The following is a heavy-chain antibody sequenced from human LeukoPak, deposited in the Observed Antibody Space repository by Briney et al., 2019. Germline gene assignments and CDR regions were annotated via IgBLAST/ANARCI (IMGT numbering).Heavy chain of an antibody. CDR1: GFTFSNYE. Sequence: GGSLRLSCAASGFTFSNYEMIWVRQAPGKGLEWVSYISSSGSTIYYADSVKGRFTISRDNAKNSLYLQMNSLRAEDTAVYYCARVAYSSSWYIDYWGQGTLVTVSS. J-gene: IGHJ4*02. CDR3: ARVAYSSSWYIDY. CDR2: ISSSGSTI. V-gene: IGHV3-48*03. D-gene: IGHD6-13*01.